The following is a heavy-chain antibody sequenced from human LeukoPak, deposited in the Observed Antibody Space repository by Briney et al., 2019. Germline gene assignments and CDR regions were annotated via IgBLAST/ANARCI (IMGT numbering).Heavy chain of an antibody. CDR2: IYHSGST. CDR1: GGSISSGGYS. CDR3: ARDRYYYDSSAWFDP. D-gene: IGHD3-22*01. V-gene: IGHV4-30-2*01. Sequence: SETLSLTCAVSGGSISSGGYSWSWIRQPPGKGLERIGYIYHSGSTYYNPSLKSRVTISVDRSKNQFSLKLSSVTAADTAVYYCARDRYYYDSSAWFDPWGQGTLVTVSS. J-gene: IGHJ5*02.